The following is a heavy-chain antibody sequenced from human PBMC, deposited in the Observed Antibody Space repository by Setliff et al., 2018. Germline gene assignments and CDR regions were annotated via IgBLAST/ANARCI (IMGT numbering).Heavy chain of an antibody. Sequence: SVKVSCKASGGPLNSYSFSWVRQAPGQGLEWMGRIIPVLDITRYSQKFQGRVTITADESTSTAYMELSSLRSEDTAVYYCARVRAYSGSYYFDYWGQGTLVTVSS. CDR1: GGPLNSYS. J-gene: IGHJ4*02. V-gene: IGHV1-69*02. CDR2: IIPVLDIT. CDR3: ARVRAYSGSYYFDY. D-gene: IGHD1-26*01.